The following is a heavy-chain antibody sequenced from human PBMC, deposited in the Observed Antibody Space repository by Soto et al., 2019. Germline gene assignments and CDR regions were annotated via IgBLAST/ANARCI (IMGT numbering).Heavy chain of an antibody. CDR3: AKPPDYNWNDY. V-gene: IGHV3-23*01. D-gene: IGHD1-20*01. CDR2: VSGSGGST. CDR1: GFTFSSYA. Sequence: EVQLLESGGGLVQPGGSLRLSCAASGFTFSSYAMSWVRQAPGKGLEWISAVSGSGGSTYYADSVKGRFTISRDNSKDTLYLQMNNLRAEETAVYYCAKPPDYNWNDYWGQGTLVTVSS. J-gene: IGHJ4*02.